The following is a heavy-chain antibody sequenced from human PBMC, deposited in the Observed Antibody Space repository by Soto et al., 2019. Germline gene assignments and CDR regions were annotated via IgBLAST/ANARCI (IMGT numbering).Heavy chain of an antibody. CDR1: GGSFSGYY. V-gene: IGHV4-34*01. CDR3: ARVKNRRYYYGMDV. CDR2: INHSGST. J-gene: IGHJ6*02. Sequence: SETLSLTCAVYGGSFSGYYWSWIRQPPGKGLEWIGEINHSGSTNYNPSLKSRVTISVDTSKNQFSLKLSSVTAADTAVYYCARVKNRRYYYGMDVCGQGTTVTVYS.